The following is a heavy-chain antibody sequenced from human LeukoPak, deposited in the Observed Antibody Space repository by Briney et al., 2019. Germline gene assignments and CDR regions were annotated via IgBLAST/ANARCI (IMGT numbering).Heavy chain of an antibody. Sequence: GGSLRLSCAASGFIFRNYAMHWVRQAPGKGLEWVAVISYDGSNKYYADSVKGRFTISRDNSKNTLYLQMNSLRAEDTALYYCARNDYARFYFDYWGQGTLVTVSS. CDR3: ARNDYARFYFDY. CDR2: ISYDGSNK. J-gene: IGHJ4*02. CDR1: GFIFRNYA. D-gene: IGHD3-16*01. V-gene: IGHV3-30*04.